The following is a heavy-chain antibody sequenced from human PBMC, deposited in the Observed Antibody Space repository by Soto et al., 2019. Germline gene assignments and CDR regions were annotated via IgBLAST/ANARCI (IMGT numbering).Heavy chain of an antibody. V-gene: IGHV4-34*01. CDR2: INHSGST. D-gene: IGHD5-12*01. J-gene: IGHJ3*02. CDR1: GGSFSGYY. CDR3: ARGLMLHIVATIQEDAFDI. Sequence: PSETLSLTCAVYGGSFSGYYWSWIRQPPGKGLEWIGEINHSGSTNYNPSLKSRVTISVDTSKNQFSLKLSSVTAADTAVYYCARGLMLHIVATIQEDAFDIWGQGTMVTVSS.